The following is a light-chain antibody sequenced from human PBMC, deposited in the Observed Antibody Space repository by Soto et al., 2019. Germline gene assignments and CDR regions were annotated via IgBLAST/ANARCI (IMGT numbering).Light chain of an antibody. V-gene: IGLV1-44*01. Sequence: QSVLTQPPSASGTPGQTVTISCSGSSSNIGTSSVHWYKHLPGTAPKPLIYTNDQRPSGVPDRFSGSKSGTSASLAISGLQSEDEAHYYCAVWDDSLNGHVFGAGTRSPS. CDR3: AVWDDSLNGHV. CDR2: TND. J-gene: IGLJ1*01. CDR1: SSNIGTSS.